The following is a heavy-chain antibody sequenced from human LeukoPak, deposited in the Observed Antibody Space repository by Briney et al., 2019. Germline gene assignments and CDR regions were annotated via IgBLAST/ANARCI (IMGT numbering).Heavy chain of an antibody. D-gene: IGHD6-13*01. J-gene: IGHJ4*02. CDR3: ATSSSWYGDFDY. CDR1: GFTFDDYA. V-gene: IGHV3-9*01. Sequence: GGSLRLSCAASGFTFDDYAMHWVRHAPGKGLEWVSGISWNSGSIGYADSVKGRFTISRDNAKNSLYLQMTSLRAEDTALYYCATSSSWYGDFDYWGQGTLVTVSS. CDR2: ISWNSGSI.